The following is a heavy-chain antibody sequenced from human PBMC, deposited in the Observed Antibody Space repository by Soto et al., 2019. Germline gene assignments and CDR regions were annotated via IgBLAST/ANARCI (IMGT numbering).Heavy chain of an antibody. CDR2: ISYDGYFK. CDR3: VRVQSKGADTSCGGYHYYGMEV. J-gene: IGHJ6*02. D-gene: IGHD2-15*01. V-gene: IGHV3-30*04. Sequence: QVHLVESGGGVVQPGRSLRLSCAASGFIFSTYAMHWVRQAPGKGLEWVAVISYDGYFKYYADSVKGRFTISRDNSKNGLYLQRNSLGAEHTAVYYCVRVQSKGADTSCGGYHYYGMEVWGQGTTVTVS. CDR1: GFIFSTYA.